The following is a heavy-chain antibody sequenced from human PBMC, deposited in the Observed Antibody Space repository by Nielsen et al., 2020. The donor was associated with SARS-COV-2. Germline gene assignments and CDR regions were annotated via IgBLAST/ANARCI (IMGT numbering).Heavy chain of an antibody. CDR3: ANGLWSDY. D-gene: IGHD2-21*01. V-gene: IGHV3-23*01. CDR1: GFTFSSYA. J-gene: IGHJ4*02. Sequence: GESLKISCAASGFTFSSYAMSWVRQAPGKGLEWVSAISGSGGSTYYADSVKGRFTISRDNSKNTLYLQMNSLRAEDTAVYYCANGLWSDYSGQGTLVTVSS. CDR2: ISGSGGST.